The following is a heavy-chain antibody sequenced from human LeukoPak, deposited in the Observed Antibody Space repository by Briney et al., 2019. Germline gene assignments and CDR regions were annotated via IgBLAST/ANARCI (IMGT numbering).Heavy chain of an antibody. CDR2: IYYSGST. J-gene: IGHJ3*02. V-gene: IGHV4-30-4*08. CDR1: GGSISSGGYY. CDR3: ARDFGTYYDFWSGYFPDAFDI. Sequence: PSETLSLTCTVSGGSISSGGYYWSWIRQHPGKGLEWIGYIYYSGSTYYNPSLKSRVTISVDTSKNQFSLKLSSVTAADTAVYYCARDFGTYYDFWSGYFPDAFDIWDQGTMVTVSS. D-gene: IGHD3-3*01.